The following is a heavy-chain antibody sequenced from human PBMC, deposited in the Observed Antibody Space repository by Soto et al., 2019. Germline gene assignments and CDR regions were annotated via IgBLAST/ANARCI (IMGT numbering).Heavy chain of an antibody. CDR2: MNPNSGNA. J-gene: IGHJ6*03. V-gene: IGHV1-8*01. D-gene: IGHD6-6*01. CDR3: ARATPLAARPVDYYYYMDV. Sequence: QVHLVQSGAEVTKPGAEVKVSCKASGYAFTSYDINWVRQATGQGLEWMGWMNPNSGNAGYAQKFQGRVTMTRNTSISTAYMELSSLRSEDTAVYYCARATPLAARPVDYYYYMDVWGKGTTVTVSS. CDR1: GYAFTSYD.